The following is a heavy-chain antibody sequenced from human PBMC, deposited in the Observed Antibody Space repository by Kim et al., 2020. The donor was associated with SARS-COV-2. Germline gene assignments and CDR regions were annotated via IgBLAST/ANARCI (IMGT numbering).Heavy chain of an antibody. CDR3: LKHSGQYFDF. D-gene: IGHD6-25*01. V-gene: IGHV3-7*01. CDR1: GFTFSYYW. J-gene: IGHJ4*02. CDR2: LNEGGSEK. Sequence: GGSLRLSCAASGFTFSYYWMSWVRQAPGKGLEWVANLNEGGSEKFYEDSVIGRFTISRDNAKRSVHLQMDGLRVEDTAVYFCLKHSGQYFDFWGQGTLVTVSP.